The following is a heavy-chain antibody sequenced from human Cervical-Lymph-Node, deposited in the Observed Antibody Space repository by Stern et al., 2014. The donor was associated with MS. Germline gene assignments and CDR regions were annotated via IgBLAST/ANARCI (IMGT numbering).Heavy chain of an antibody. D-gene: IGHD6-19*01. Sequence: QVQLVQSGAGVKKPGASVKVSCKASGYTFTRYAIHWVRQAPGQRLEWMGWINADNGNTKYSQRFQGRVTITRDTSANIAYMELTSLRSEDTAVYYCARGQWLVFLKIDYWGQGALVTVSS. CDR3: ARGQWLVFLKIDY. J-gene: IGHJ4*02. V-gene: IGHV1-3*01. CDR2: INADNGNT. CDR1: GYTFTRYA.